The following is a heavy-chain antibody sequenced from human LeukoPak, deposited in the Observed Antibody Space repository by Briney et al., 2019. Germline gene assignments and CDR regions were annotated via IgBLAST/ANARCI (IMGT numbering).Heavy chain of an antibody. V-gene: IGHV3-11*04. CDR2: ISSSGSTI. Sequence: SGGSLRLSCAASGFTFSDYYMSWIRQAPGKGLEWVSYISSSGSTIYYADSVKGRFTISRDNAKNSLFLQMNSLRAEDTAVYYCARGEVVTASLPDYFYYYMDVWGKGTTVTISS. CDR1: GFTFSDYY. D-gene: IGHD2-21*02. CDR3: ARGEVVTASLPDYFYYYMDV. J-gene: IGHJ6*03.